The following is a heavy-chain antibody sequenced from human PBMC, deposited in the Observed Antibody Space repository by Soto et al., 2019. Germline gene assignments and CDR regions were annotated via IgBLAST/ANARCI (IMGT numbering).Heavy chain of an antibody. D-gene: IGHD3-10*01. CDR3: ATPPSGDPGYYYYYGMDV. J-gene: IGHJ6*02. CDR2: FDPEDGET. V-gene: IGHV1-24*01. CDR1: GYTLTELS. Sequence: ASVKVSCKXSGYTLTELSMHWVRQAPGKGLEWMGGFDPEDGETIYAQKFQGRVTMTEDTSTDTAYMELSSLRSEDTAVYYCATPPSGDPGYYYYYGMDVWGQGTTVTVSS.